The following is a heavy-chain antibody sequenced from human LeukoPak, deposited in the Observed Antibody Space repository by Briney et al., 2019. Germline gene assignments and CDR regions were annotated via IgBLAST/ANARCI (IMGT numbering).Heavy chain of an antibody. D-gene: IGHD3-10*01. J-gene: IGHJ6*03. CDR1: GYTFTSYD. V-gene: IGHV1-8*01. CDR2: MNPNSGNT. CDR3: ARPITMVRGVTSPYYYCYYMDV. Sequence: ASVKVSCKASGYTFTSYDINWVRQATGQGLEWMGWMNPNSGNTGYAQKFQGRVTMTRNTSISTAYMELSSLRSEDTAVYYCARPITMVRGVTSPYYYCYYMDVWGKGTTVTISS.